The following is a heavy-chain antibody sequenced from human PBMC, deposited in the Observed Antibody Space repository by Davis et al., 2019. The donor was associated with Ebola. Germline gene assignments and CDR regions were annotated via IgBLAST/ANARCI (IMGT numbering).Heavy chain of an antibody. Sequence: GGSLRLSCAASGFTFNTYTMNWVRQAPGKGLEWVSSISVSGHEIHYAASVEGRFTISRDNFRNTLYLHMNSLSAEDTAVYYCTKRLFDSDGAHNNFHRWGPGTLVTVSS. CDR3: TKRLFDSDGAHNNFHR. J-gene: IGHJ1*01. V-gene: IGHV3-23*01. CDR1: GFTFNTYT. CDR2: ISVSGHEI. D-gene: IGHD4/OR15-4a*01.